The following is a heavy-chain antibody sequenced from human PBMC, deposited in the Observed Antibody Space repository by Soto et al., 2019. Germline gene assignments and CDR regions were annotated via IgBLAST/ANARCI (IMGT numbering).Heavy chain of an antibody. D-gene: IGHD1-26*01. Sequence: SETLSLTCAVSGYSISSGYYWGWIRQPPGKGLEWIGSIYHSGSTHYNPSLKSRVTISVDTSKNQFSLKLSSVTAADTAVYYCARVVGATGYYYYGMDVWGQGTTVTVSS. J-gene: IGHJ6*02. CDR1: GYSISSGYY. CDR2: IYHSGST. CDR3: ARVVGATGYYYYGMDV. V-gene: IGHV4-38-2*01.